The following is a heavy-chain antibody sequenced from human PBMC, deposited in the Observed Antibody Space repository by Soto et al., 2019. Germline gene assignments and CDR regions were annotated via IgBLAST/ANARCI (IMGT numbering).Heavy chain of an antibody. J-gene: IGHJ6*02. V-gene: IGHV3-30-3*01. CDR2: ISYDGSNK. CDR3: ASCYDFWSGPTYYGMDV. Sequence: GGSLRLSCAASGFTFSSYAMHWVRQAPGKGLEWVAVISYDGSNKYYADSVKGRFTISRDNSKDTLYLQMNSLRAEDTAVYYCASCYDFWSGPTYYGMDVWGQGTTVTVSS. CDR1: GFTFSSYA. D-gene: IGHD3-3*01.